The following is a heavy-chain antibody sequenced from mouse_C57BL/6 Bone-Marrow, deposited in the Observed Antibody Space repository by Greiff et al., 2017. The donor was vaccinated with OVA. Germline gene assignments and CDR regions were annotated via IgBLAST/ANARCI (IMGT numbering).Heavy chain of an antibody. CDR3: TTLLLCPWFAY. CDR1: GFNIKDDY. CDR2: IDPENGDT. V-gene: IGHV14-4*01. D-gene: IGHD2-1*01. J-gene: IGHJ3*01. Sequence: EVKLMESGAELVRPGASVKLSCTASGFNIKDDYMHWVKQRPEQGLEWIGWIDPENGDTEYASKFQGKATITADTSSNTAYLQLSSLTSEDTAVYYCTTLLLCPWFAYWGQGTLVTVSA.